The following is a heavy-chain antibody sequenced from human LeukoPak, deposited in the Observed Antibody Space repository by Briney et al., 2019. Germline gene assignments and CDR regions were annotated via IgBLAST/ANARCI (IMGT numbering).Heavy chain of an antibody. Sequence: GGSLRLSCAASGFTVSSNYMSWVRQAPGKGLEWVAVIWFDGSNKYYADSVKGRFTISRDNSKNTLYLQMNSLRAEDTAVYYCAKDLHYYVAMDVWGQGTAVTVSS. V-gene: IGHV3-33*06. CDR3: AKDLHYYVAMDV. CDR2: IWFDGSNK. J-gene: IGHJ6*02. D-gene: IGHD3-10*02. CDR1: GFTVSSNY.